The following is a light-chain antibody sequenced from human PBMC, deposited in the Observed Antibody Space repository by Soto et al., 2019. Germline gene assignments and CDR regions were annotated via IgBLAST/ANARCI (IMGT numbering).Light chain of an antibody. J-gene: IGKJ4*02. CDR3: QQRSSWPLT. Sequence: EIVLTQSPGTLSPSPGERATLSCRASQSVSNNYLAWYQQKPGQAPRLLIYGASNRATGIPDRFSGSGSGTDFTLTISRLEPEDFAVYFCQQRSSWPLTFGGGTKVDIK. CDR2: GAS. V-gene: IGKV3D-20*02. CDR1: QSVSNNY.